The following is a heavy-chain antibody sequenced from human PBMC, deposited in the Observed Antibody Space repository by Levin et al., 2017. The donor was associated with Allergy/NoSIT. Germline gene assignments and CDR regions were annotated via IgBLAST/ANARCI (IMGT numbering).Heavy chain of an antibody. CDR2: VSYDGSNK. Sequence: SCAASGFTFSNYGMHWVRQAPGKGLEWVAVVSYDGSNKYYADSVKGRFTISRDNSKNTVFLQMNSLRADDTAVYYCAKDSGHNIPLNWGQGTLVTVSS. CDR1: GFTFSNYG. J-gene: IGHJ4*02. V-gene: IGHV3-30*18. D-gene: IGHD3-10*01. CDR3: AKDSGHNIPLN.